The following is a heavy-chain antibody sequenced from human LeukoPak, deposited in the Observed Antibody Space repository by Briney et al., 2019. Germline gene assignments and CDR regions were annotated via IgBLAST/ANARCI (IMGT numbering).Heavy chain of an antibody. V-gene: IGHV3-48*03. CDR2: ISSSGTTI. CDR3: ARVGAVVAATGNLWFDP. J-gene: IGHJ5*02. D-gene: IGHD2-15*01. CDR1: GFTFSSYE. Sequence: PGGSLRLSCAASGFTFSSYEMNWVRQAPGKGLEWVSYISSSGTTIYYADSVKGRFTISRDNAKNSLYLQMNSLRAEDTAVYYCARVGAVVAATGNLWFDPWGQGTLVTVSS.